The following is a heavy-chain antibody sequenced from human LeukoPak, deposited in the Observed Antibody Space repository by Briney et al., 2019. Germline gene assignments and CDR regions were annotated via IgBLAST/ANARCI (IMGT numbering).Heavy chain of an antibody. CDR1: GYTFTSYD. J-gene: IGHJ6*02. CDR3: ARALWSGYYIYYYYGMDV. Sequence: GASVKVSCKASGYTFTSYDINWVRQATGQGREWMGWMNPNSGNTGYAQKFQGRVTMTRNTSISTAYMELSSLRSEDTAVYYCARALWSGYYIYYYYGMDVWGQGTTVTVSS. CDR2: MNPNSGNT. D-gene: IGHD3-3*01. V-gene: IGHV1-8*01.